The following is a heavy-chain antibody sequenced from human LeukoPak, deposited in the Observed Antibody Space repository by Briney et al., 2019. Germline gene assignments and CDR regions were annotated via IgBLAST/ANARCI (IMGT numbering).Heavy chain of an antibody. J-gene: IGHJ4*02. D-gene: IGHD4-23*01. V-gene: IGHV3-7*01. CDR1: GFTFSSYW. Sequence: GGSLRLSCAASGFTFSSYWMSWVRQAPGKGLEWVANIKQDGSDKYYVDSVKGRFTISRDNAKNSLYLQMNSLRAEDTAVYYCARHASVVTPVMDYWGQGTLVTVSS. CDR3: ARHASVVTPVMDY. CDR2: IKQDGSDK.